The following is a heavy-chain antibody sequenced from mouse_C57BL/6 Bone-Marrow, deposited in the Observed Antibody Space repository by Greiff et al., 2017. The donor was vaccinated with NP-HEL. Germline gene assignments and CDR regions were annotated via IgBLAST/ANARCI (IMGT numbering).Heavy chain of an antibody. J-gene: IGHJ1*03. CDR1: GYAFSSSW. CDR2: IYPGDGDT. V-gene: IGHV1-82*01. Sequence: VQLQQSGPELVKPGASVKISCKASGYAFSSSWMNWVKQRPGKGLEWIGRIYPGDGDTNYNGKFKGKATLTADKSSSTAYMQLSSLTSEDSAVYFCVYDYGWYFDVWGTGTTVTVSS. D-gene: IGHD2-4*01. CDR3: VYDYGWYFDV.